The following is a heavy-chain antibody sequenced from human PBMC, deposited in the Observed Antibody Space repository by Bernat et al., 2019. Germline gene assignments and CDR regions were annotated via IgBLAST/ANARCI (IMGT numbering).Heavy chain of an antibody. D-gene: IGHD2-2*01. CDR1: GFTFSSYG. CDR3: ARDVVVVPAAMFSISSSGGMDV. CDR2: IWYDGSNK. Sequence: QVQLVESGGGVVQPGRSLRLSCAASGFTFSSYGMHWVRQAPGKGLEWVAVIWYDGSNKYYADSVKGRFTISRDNSKNTLYLQTNSLRAEDTAVYYCARDVVVVPAAMFSISSSGGMDVWGQGTTVTVSS. V-gene: IGHV3-33*01. J-gene: IGHJ6*02.